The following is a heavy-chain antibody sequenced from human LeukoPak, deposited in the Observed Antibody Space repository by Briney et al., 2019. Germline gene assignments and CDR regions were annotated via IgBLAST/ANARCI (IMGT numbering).Heavy chain of an antibody. CDR1: GYTFNSHG. Sequence: EASVKVSCKASGYTFNSHGISWVRQAPGQGLEWMGWISAYNGNTNYAQKLQGRVTMTTDTSTSTAYMELRSLRSDDTAVYYCARDLGWQDPTSDFDYWGQGTLVTVSS. J-gene: IGHJ4*02. CDR3: ARDLGWQDPTSDFDY. D-gene: IGHD6-19*01. V-gene: IGHV1-18*04. CDR2: ISAYNGNT.